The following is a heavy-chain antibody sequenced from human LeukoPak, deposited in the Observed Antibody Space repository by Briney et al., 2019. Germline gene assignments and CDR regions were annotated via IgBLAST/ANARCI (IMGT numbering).Heavy chain of an antibody. CDR2: VRSKANTYAT. CDR3: TRPDYDSSGSTFDY. Sequence: GGSLRLSCAASGFTFSNYWMTWVRQASGKGLEWVGRVRSKANTYATAYAASVKGRFIISRDDSKNTAYLQMNSLKTEDTAVYYCTRPDYDSSGSTFDYWGQGTLVTVSS. J-gene: IGHJ4*02. CDR1: GFTFSNYW. D-gene: IGHD3-22*01. V-gene: IGHV3-73*01.